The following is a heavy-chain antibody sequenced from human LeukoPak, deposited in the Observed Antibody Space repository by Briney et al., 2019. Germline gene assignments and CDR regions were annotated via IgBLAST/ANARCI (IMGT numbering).Heavy chain of an antibody. CDR1: GFTFSNAW. J-gene: IGHJ4*02. CDR3: TTSPTSAITFFGVVIIPYYFDY. Sequence: GGSLRLSCAASGFTFSNAWMSWVRQAPGKGLEWVGRIKSKTDGGTTDYAAPVKGRFTISRDDSKNTLYLQMNSLKTEDTAVYYCTTSPTSAITFFGVVIIPYYFDYWGQGTLVTVSS. V-gene: IGHV3-15*01. D-gene: IGHD3-3*01. CDR2: IKSKTDGGTT.